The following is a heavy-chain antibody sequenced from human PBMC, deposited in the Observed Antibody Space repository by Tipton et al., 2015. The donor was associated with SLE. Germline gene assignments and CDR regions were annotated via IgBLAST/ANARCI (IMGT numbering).Heavy chain of an antibody. D-gene: IGHD6-19*01. CDR3: ARLYSSGWSDAFDI. Sequence: LRLSCAVSGYSISSGYHWGWIRQPPGKGLEWIGYIYYSGSTNYNPSLKSRVTISVDTSKNQFSLKLSSVTAADTAVYYCARLYSSGWSDAFDIWGQGTMVTVSS. CDR2: IYYSGST. V-gene: IGHV4-38-2*01. CDR1: GYSISSGYH. J-gene: IGHJ3*02.